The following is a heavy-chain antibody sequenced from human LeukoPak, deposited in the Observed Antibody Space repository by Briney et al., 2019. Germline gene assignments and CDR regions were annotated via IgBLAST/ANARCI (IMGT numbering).Heavy chain of an antibody. Sequence: SETLSLTCTVSGGSISSYYWSWIRQPPGKGLEWIGYIYYSGSTNYNPSLKSRVTISVDTSKNQFSLKLSSVTAADTAVYHCARGGPSYYDILTGYYMGMFGNWFDPWGQGTLVTVSS. J-gene: IGHJ5*02. CDR3: ARGGPSYYDILTGYYMGMFGNWFDP. CDR1: GGSISSYY. D-gene: IGHD3-9*01. CDR2: IYYSGST. V-gene: IGHV4-59*01.